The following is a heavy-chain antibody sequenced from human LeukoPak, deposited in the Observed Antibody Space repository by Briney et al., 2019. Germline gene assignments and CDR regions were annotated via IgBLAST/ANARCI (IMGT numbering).Heavy chain of an antibody. CDR3: AKDREITFGGVIVIPEFDY. CDR1: GFTFSSYA. J-gene: IGHJ4*02. D-gene: IGHD3-16*02. Sequence: GGSLRLSCAASGFTFSSYAMHWVRQAPGKGLEWVSAISGSGGSTYYADSVKGRFTISRDNSKNTLYLQMNSLRAEDTAVYYCAKDREITFGGVIVIPEFDYWGQGTLVTVSS. V-gene: IGHV3-23*01. CDR2: ISGSGGST.